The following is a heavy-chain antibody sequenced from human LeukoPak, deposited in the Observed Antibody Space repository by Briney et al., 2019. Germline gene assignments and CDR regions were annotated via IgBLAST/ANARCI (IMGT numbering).Heavy chain of an antibody. Sequence: SETLSLTCTVSGGSISSSSYYWGWIRQPPGKGLEWIGSIYYSGSTYYNPSLKSRVTISVDTSKNQFSLKLSSVTAADTAVYYCARQGQQRSSDYWGQGTLVTVSS. CDR2: IYYSGST. V-gene: IGHV4-39*07. CDR3: ARQGQQRSSDY. J-gene: IGHJ4*02. CDR1: GGSISSSSYY. D-gene: IGHD6-6*01.